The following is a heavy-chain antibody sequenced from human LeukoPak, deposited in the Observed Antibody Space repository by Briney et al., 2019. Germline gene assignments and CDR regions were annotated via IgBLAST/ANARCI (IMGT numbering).Heavy chain of an antibody. Sequence: PSETLSLTCAVSGYSISSGYYWGWIRQPRGKGLEWIGSIYHSGSTYYNPSLKSRVTISVDTSKNQFSLKLSSVTAADTAVYYCARTGKQTTVLNWFDPWGQGTLVTVSS. CDR3: ARTGKQTTVLNWFDP. J-gene: IGHJ5*02. D-gene: IGHD4-11*01. CDR2: IYHSGST. CDR1: GYSISSGYY. V-gene: IGHV4-38-2*01.